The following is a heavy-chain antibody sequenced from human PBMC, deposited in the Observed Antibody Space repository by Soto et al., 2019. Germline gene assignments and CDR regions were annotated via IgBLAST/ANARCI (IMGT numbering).Heavy chain of an antibody. V-gene: IGHV5-51*01. CDR1: GYSFSNYW. CDR2: IYPGDSDT. CDR3: ARRPFSSSGYYSNFDY. D-gene: IGHD3-22*01. Sequence: PGESLKISCEGSGYSFSNYWIGWVRQMPGKGLEWMGFIYPGDSDTRYSPSFQGQVTISADKSISTAYLQWRSLKASDTAMYYCARRPFSSSGYYSNFDYWGQGNLVTVSS. J-gene: IGHJ4*02.